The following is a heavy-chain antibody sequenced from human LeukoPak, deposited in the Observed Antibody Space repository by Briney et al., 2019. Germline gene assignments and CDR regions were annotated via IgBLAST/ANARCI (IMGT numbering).Heavy chain of an antibody. CDR2: IYSGGST. J-gene: IGHJ3*02. CDR3: ARENYIVGASNAAFDI. D-gene: IGHD1-26*01. CDR1: GFTVGSNY. V-gene: IGHV3-53*01. Sequence: PGGALRLSCAASGFTVGSNYMSWVRQAPGKGLEWVSVIYSGGSTYYADSVKGRFTISRDNSKNTLYLQMNSLRAEDTAVYYCARENYIVGASNAAFDIWGQATMVTVSS.